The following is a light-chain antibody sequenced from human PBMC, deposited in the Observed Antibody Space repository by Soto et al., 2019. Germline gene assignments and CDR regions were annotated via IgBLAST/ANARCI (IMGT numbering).Light chain of an antibody. Sequence: EIVMTQSPATLSVSPGERATLSCRASQSVSSNLAWYQQKPGQAPRLLIYGASTRATSIPARFSGSGSGTEFTLTIDRLQSEDFAVYYCQQYNNWPPWTFGQGTKVEV. CDR1: QSVSSN. J-gene: IGKJ1*01. CDR2: GAS. V-gene: IGKV3-15*01. CDR3: QQYNNWPPWT.